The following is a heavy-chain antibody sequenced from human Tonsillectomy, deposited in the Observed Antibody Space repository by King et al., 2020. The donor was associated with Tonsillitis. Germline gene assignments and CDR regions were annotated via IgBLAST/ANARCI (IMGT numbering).Heavy chain of an antibody. CDR1: GFTFSKAW. CDR2: IKSKTDGGKT. Sequence: VQLVESGGGLVKPGGSLRLSCAASGFTFSKAWMNWVRQAPGKGLEWVGRIKSKTDGGKTDYAAPVKGRFTISRDDSKNTLYLQMNSLKTEDTAVYYCSTQIAVAKNWGQGTLVTVSS. J-gene: IGHJ4*02. CDR3: STQIAVAKN. V-gene: IGHV3-15*07. D-gene: IGHD6-19*01.